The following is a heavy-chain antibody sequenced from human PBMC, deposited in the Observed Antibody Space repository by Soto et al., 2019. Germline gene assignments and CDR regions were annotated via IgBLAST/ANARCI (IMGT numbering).Heavy chain of an antibody. Sequence: SVKVSCKASGGTFSSYAISWVRRAPGQGLEWMGGIIPIFGTANYAQKFQGRVTITADESTSTAYMELSSLGSEDTAVYYCARVSGYCSSTSCRHYYYYGMDVWGQGTTVTVSS. J-gene: IGHJ6*02. CDR3: ARVSGYCSSTSCRHYYYYGMDV. CDR2: IIPIFGTA. CDR1: GGTFSSYA. V-gene: IGHV1-69*13. D-gene: IGHD2-2*01.